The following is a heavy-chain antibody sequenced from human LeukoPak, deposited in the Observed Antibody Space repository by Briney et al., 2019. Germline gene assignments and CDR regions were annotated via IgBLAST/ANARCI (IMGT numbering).Heavy chain of an antibody. V-gene: IGHV3-23*01. CDR3: AKARKTGYYYYGIDV. Sequence: GGSLRLSCTASGFAFSSYAMSWVRQAPGVGLEWVSAIDGGGRTWHADSVRGRFTISRDNSKNTLFMQMNSLRAEDTAVYYCAKARKTGYYYYGIDVWGQGTTVTVSS. CDR1: GFAFSSYA. J-gene: IGHJ6*02. CDR2: IDGGGRT.